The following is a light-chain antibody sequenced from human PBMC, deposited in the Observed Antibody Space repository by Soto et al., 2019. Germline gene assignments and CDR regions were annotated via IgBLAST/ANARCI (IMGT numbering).Light chain of an antibody. J-gene: IGKJ4*01. V-gene: IGKV3-15*01. CDR1: QSIYEK. Sequence: EIVMTQSPATLSVSPGERVTLSCRASQSIYEKLAWYQQKPGKTPRLVIYDASTRATGTPGSFSGSGSGTEFTLTISSLQSEDFAVYYCQQYNRWPLTFGGGTKVEIK. CDR3: QQYNRWPLT. CDR2: DAS.